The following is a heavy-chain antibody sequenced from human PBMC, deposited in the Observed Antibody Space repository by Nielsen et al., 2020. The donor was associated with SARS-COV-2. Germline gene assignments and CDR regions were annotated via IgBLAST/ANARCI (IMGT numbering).Heavy chain of an antibody. CDR2: ISGSGGTT. J-gene: IGHJ3*02. CDR1: GFTFRGHA. V-gene: IGHV3-23*01. CDR3: AKDPSFHYGSGSSSKLGAFDI. Sequence: GESLKISCAASGFTFRGHAMSWVRQAPGKGLEWVSGISGSGGTTYHADSVKGRFTISRDNSKKTLYQQMNSLRAEDTAAHYCAKDPSFHYGSGSSSKLGAFDIWGQGTMVTVSS. D-gene: IGHD3-10*01.